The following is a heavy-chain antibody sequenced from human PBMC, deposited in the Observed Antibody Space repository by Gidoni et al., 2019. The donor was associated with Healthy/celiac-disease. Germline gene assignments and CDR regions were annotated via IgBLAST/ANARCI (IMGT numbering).Heavy chain of an antibody. Sequence: QVQLVQSGAEVKKPGASVKVSCKASGYTFTSYYMHWVRQAPGQGLEWMGIINPSGGSTSYAQKFQGRVTMTRDTSTSTVYMELSSLRSEDTAVYYCASQNYYDTYQGGWFDPWGQGTLVTVSS. CDR2: INPSGGST. D-gene: IGHD3-22*01. CDR1: GYTFTSYY. J-gene: IGHJ5*02. V-gene: IGHV1-46*01. CDR3: ASQNYYDTYQGGWFDP.